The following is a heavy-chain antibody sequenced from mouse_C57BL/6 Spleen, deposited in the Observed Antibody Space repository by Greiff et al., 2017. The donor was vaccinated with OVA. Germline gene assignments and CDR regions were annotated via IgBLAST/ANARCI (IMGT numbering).Heavy chain of an antibody. J-gene: IGHJ1*03. CDR2: IWSGGST. CDR3: AKKGTGAVYFDV. V-gene: IGHV2-4*01. CDR1: GFSLTSYG. D-gene: IGHD4-1*01. Sequence: VKLVESGPGLVQPSQSLSITCTVSGFSLTSYGVHWVRQPPGKGLEWLGVIWSGGSTDYNAAFISRLSISKDNSKSQVFFKMNSLQADDTAIYYCAKKGTGAVYFDVWGTGTTVTVSS.